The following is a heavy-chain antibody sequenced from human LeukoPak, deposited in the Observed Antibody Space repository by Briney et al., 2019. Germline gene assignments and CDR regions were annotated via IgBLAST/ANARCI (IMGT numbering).Heavy chain of an antibody. V-gene: IGHV3-23*01. D-gene: IGHD5-18*01. Sequence: PGGSLRLSCAASGFTFSSYAMSWVRQAPGKGLEWVSAISGSGGSTYYADSVKGRFTISRDNSKNTLYLQMNSLRAEDTAVYYCAKEPVGYTNGYGPFDNWGQGTLVTVSS. J-gene: IGHJ4*02. CDR2: ISGSGGST. CDR1: GFTFSSYA. CDR3: AKEPVGYTNGYGPFDN.